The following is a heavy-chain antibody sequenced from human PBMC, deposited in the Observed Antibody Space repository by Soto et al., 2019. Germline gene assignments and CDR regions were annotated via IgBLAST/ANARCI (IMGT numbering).Heavy chain of an antibody. CDR1: GFTFSSDG. CDR2: IWYDGSNK. V-gene: IGHV3-33*01. D-gene: IGHD3-3*01. J-gene: IGHJ4*02. Sequence: PGGSLRLSCAASGFTFSSDGMHWVRQAPGKGLEWVAVIWYDGSNKYYADSVKGRFTISRDNAKNSLYLQMNSLRAEDTAVYYCARIELRFLEWLFSNFYFDCWGQGTLVTVSS. CDR3: ARIELRFLEWLFSNFYFDC.